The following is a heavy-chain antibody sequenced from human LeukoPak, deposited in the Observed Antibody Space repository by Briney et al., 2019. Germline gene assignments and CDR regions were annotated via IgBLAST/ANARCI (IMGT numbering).Heavy chain of an antibody. CDR3: ARRIISDY. Sequence: ASVKVSCKASGYTFTNYDIDWVRQATGQGLEWMGWLNPHSGNTGYAQKFQGRVTMTRDTSISTAYMELSSLRSDDTAVYYCARRIISDYWGQGSLVTVSS. CDR1: GYTFTNYD. D-gene: IGHD3-10*01. J-gene: IGHJ4*02. V-gene: IGHV1-8*01. CDR2: LNPHSGNT.